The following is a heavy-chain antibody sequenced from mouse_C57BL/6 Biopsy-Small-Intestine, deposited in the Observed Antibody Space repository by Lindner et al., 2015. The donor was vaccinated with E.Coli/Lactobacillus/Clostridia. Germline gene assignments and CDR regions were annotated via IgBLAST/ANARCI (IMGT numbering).Heavy chain of an antibody. D-gene: IGHD4-1*01. V-gene: IGHV1-82*01. CDR2: IYPGDGDT. Sequence: VQLQESGPELVKPGASVKIPCKASGYAFSSSWMNWVKQRPGKGLEWIGRIYPGDGDTNYNGKFKGKATLTADKSSSTAYMQLSSLTSEDSAVYFCARSNWVWFAYWGQGTLVTVSA. CDR1: GYAFSSSW. CDR3: ARSNWVWFAY. J-gene: IGHJ3*01.